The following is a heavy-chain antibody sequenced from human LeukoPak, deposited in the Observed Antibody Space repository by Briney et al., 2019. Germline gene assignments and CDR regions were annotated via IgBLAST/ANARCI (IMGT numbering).Heavy chain of an antibody. CDR3: ARHPMYSTSPSYFDY. CDR2: IHYSGSP. CDR1: GGSISSSNYF. Sequence: SETLSLTCTVSGGSISSSNYFWGWIRQPPGKGLEWIGSIHYSGSPYYNPSLKSRVTMSVDTPKNQFSLKLSSMTAADTAVYYCARHPMYSTSPSYFDYWGQGTMVTVSS. V-gene: IGHV4-39*01. J-gene: IGHJ4*02. D-gene: IGHD6-6*01.